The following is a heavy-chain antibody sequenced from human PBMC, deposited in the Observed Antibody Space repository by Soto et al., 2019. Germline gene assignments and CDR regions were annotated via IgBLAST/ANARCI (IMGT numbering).Heavy chain of an antibody. D-gene: IGHD2-8*02. CDR2: IYYSGNT. J-gene: IGHJ4*02. CDR3: ARGMTPPGAPAWYYFDS. CDR1: GGSISSGDFY. Sequence: SETLSLTCTVSGGSISSGDFYWSWIRQPPGRGPGWIGYIYYSGNTYYKPSLKSRLTISVDRSKNQFSLRLTSVTAADTALYYCARGMTPPGAPAWYYFDSWGQGTLVTVSS. V-gene: IGHV4-30-4*01.